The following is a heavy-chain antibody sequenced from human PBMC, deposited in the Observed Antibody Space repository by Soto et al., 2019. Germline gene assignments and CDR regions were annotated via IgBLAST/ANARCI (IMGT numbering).Heavy chain of an antibody. D-gene: IGHD4-17*01. CDR3: AKGAVTTSLYYFDY. V-gene: IGHV3-30*18. Sequence: ESGGGVVQPGMSLRLSCAASGFTFSTYGVHWVRQAPGKGLEWVSVISSDGSEKYYAGSVKGRVSISRDNSKSTLYLQMDSLRAEDTAVYYCAKGAVTTSLYYFDYWGQGTLVTVSS. CDR2: ISSDGSEK. J-gene: IGHJ4*02. CDR1: GFTFSTYG.